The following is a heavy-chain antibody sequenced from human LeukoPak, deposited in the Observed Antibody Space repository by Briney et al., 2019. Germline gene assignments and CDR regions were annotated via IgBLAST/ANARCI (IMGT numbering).Heavy chain of an antibody. CDR1: GYTLTELS. Sequence: ASVKVSCRVSGYTLTELSMHWVRQAPGKGHEWMGGFDPEDGETIYAQKFQGRVTMTEDTSTDTAYMELSSLRSEDTAVYYCATGTEKTSAFDIWGQGTMVTVSS. CDR2: FDPEDGET. J-gene: IGHJ3*02. D-gene: IGHD2-2*01. CDR3: ATGTEKTSAFDI. V-gene: IGHV1-24*01.